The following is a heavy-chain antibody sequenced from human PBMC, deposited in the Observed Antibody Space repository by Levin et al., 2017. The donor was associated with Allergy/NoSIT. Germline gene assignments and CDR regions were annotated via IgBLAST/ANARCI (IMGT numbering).Heavy chain of an antibody. CDR1: GFSFSSYA. V-gene: IGHV3-23*01. CDR3: ARSYSTSVGPYSDP. D-gene: IGHD6-6*01. Sequence: GGSLRLSCAASGFSFSSYAMSWVRQAPGKGLEWVSTINDSGGRTFYADSVKGRFTISRDNSQNTLYLQMNSMRAEDPAVYFCARSYSTSVGPYSDPWGQGTLVTVSP. J-gene: IGHJ5*02. CDR2: INDSGGRT.